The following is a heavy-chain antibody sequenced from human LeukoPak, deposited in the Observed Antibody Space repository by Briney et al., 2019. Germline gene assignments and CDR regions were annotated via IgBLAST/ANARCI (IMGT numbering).Heavy chain of an antibody. CDR1: GFAFSSYV. Sequence: GGSLRLSCAASGFAFSSYVLHWVRRAPGKGPEWVSAIGTGGDTYYADSVMGRFTISRDNAKKSLYLQMNSLIAEDMAVYYPCTSCYFSWFDPWGQGTLVTVSS. D-gene: IGHD2-2*01. V-gene: IGHV3-47*02. CDR3: CTSCYFSWFDP. CDR2: IGTGGDT. J-gene: IGHJ5*02.